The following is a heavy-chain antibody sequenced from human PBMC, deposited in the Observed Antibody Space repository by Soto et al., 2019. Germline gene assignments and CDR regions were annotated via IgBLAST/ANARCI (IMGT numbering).Heavy chain of an antibody. Sequence: QVQLQESGPGLVKPSQTLSLTCLFSGGSITSGGSYWSGIGRHPGKGLGGLGNINYSGSTYYNPSLKSRVTISVDTSKNQFSLKLSSVTAADTAVYYCAGIYSGSPGGTLRYWGQGTLVTVSS. J-gene: IGHJ4*02. CDR2: INYSGST. D-gene: IGHD1-26*01. CDR3: AGIYSGSPGGTLRY. CDR1: GGSITSGGSY. V-gene: IGHV4-31*03.